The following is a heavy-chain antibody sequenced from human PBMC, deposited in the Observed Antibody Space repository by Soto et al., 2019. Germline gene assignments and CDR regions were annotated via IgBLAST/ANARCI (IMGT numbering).Heavy chain of an antibody. D-gene: IGHD6-19*01. CDR3: AHGSGWLVDF. CDR2: IYWDDDN. CDR1: GFSLTSNAVG. Sequence: QITLKESGPTLVKPTQTLTLTCTFSGFSLTSNAVGVGWFRQPPGKALEWLALIYWDDDNHYSPSLKSRLTCPKDTSKNQVVLIMTNMEPVDTATYYCAHGSGWLVDFWGQGNLVTVSS. J-gene: IGHJ4*02. V-gene: IGHV2-5*02.